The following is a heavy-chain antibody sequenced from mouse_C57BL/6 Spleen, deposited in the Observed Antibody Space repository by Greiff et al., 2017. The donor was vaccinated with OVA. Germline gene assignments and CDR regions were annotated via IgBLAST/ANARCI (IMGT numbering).Heavy chain of an antibody. J-gene: IGHJ3*01. CDR2: IDPSDSYT. CDR1: GYTFTSYW. CDR3: ARSDSDYPWFAY. Sequence: VQLQQPGAELVRPGTSVKLSCKASGYTFTSYWMHWVKQRPGQGLEWIGVIDPSDSYTNYNQKFKGKATLTVDTSSSTVYMTLSSLTSEDSAVYFCARSDSDYPWFAYWGQGTLVTVSA. V-gene: IGHV1-59*01. D-gene: IGHD2-5*01.